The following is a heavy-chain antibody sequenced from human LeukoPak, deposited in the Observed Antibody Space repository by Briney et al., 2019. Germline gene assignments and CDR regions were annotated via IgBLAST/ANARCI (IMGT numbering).Heavy chain of an antibody. J-gene: IGHJ3*02. CDR3: ARDSSSWSKPAFDI. V-gene: IGHV4-61*01. D-gene: IGHD6-13*01. Sequence: PSETLSLTCTVSGGSISSSSYYWSWIRQPPGKGLEWIGYIYYSGSTNYNPSLKSRVTISVDTSKNQFSLKLSSVTAADTAVYYCARDSSSWSKPAFDIWGQGTMVTVSS. CDR1: GGSISSSSYY. CDR2: IYYSGST.